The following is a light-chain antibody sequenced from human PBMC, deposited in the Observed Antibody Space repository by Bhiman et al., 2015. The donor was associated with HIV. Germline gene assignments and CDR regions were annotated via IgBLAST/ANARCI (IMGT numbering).Light chain of an antibody. V-gene: IGLV3-21*04. Sequence: SYELTQPPSVSVAPGKTATISCGGNNIETTGVHWYQQKPGQAPLLVMYYRDRPSVIPDRFSGSKSGTSATLGITGLHTGDEADYYCGTWDSSLSAWVFGGGTKLTVL. CDR1: NIETTG. CDR3: GTWDSSLSAWV. J-gene: IGLJ3*02. CDR2: YR.